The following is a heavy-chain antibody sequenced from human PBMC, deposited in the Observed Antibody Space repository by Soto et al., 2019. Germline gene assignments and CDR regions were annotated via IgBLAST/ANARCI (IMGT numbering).Heavy chain of an antibody. CDR3: ARGGGVGVAGSAAFDM. CDR1: GYPVTAYY. CDR2: INPATGAA. Sequence: QLHVVQSGAVVKKPGASVTVSCSASGYPVTAYYMHWVRQAPGRGLEWMGGINPATGAAKYTQTFQGRVTMTRDTSTSTVFMELCGLTSEDTAVFYCARGGGVGVAGSAAFDMWGQGTLVTVSS. J-gene: IGHJ3*02. D-gene: IGHD3-3*01. V-gene: IGHV1-2*02.